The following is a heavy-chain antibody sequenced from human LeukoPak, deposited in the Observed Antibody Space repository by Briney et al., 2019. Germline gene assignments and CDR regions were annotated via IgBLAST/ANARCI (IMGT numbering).Heavy chain of an antibody. CDR2: FYYTGST. CDR1: GGLISSSSYY. CDR3: ARGTSSGYSSGWFY. V-gene: IGHV4-39*01. D-gene: IGHD6-19*01. J-gene: IGHJ4*02. Sequence: SETLSLTCTVSGGLISSSSYYWGWVRQPPEKGLEWIGSFYYTGSTYYHPSLKSRVTISVDTSKNQFSLNLTSVTAADTAVYYCARGTSSGYSSGWFYWGQGTLVTVSS.